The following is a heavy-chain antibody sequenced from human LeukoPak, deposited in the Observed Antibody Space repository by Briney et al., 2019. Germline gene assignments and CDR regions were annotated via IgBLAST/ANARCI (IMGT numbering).Heavy chain of an antibody. J-gene: IGHJ4*02. Sequence: GGSLRLSCAASGFTFSSYWMSWVRQAPGKGLEWVANIKQDGSEKYYVDSVKGRFAISRDNAKNSLYLQMNSLRAEDTALYYCAKDIGTTGTFFYYFDYWGQGTLVTVSS. V-gene: IGHV3-7*03. CDR2: IKQDGSEK. D-gene: IGHD1-1*01. CDR3: AKDIGTTGTFFYYFDY. CDR1: GFTFSSYW.